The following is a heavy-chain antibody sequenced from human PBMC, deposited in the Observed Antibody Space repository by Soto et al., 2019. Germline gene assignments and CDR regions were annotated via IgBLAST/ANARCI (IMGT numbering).Heavy chain of an antibody. CDR3: ERDSGKGASFDY. CDR1: GFTFSDHY. V-gene: IGHV3-72*01. D-gene: IGHD1-26*01. J-gene: IGHJ4*01. CDR2: IRNKANSYTT. Sequence: EVQLVESGGGLVQPGGSQRLSCAASGFTFSDHYMDWVRQAPVQGLEWVGRIRNKANSYTTDYAAPVKGRFTISRDDSKDTLYLQMNRLKTKDTAIYYRERDSGKGASFDYGVHGTLATVSS.